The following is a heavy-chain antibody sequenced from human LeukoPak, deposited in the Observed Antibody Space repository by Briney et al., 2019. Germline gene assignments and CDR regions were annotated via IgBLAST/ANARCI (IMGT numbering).Heavy chain of an antibody. Sequence: GGSPRLSCAASGFTFSSYWMHWVRQAPGKGLVWVSRINSDGSSTSYADSVKGRFTISRDNAKNTLYLQMNSLRAEDTAVYYCARALTVADYYFDYWGQGTLVTVSS. CDR2: INSDGSST. D-gene: IGHD6-19*01. J-gene: IGHJ4*02. V-gene: IGHV3-74*01. CDR3: ARALTVADYYFDY. CDR1: GFTFSSYW.